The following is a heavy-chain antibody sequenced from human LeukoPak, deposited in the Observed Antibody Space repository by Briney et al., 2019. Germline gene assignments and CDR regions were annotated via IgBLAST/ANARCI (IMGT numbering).Heavy chain of an antibody. V-gene: IGHV3-7*01. CDR1: GFIFSNYW. CDR3: AELGITMIGGV. Sequence: GGSLRLSCVASGFIFSNYWMSWVRQVPGKGLEWVANMKQDGREKYLVDSVKGRFTISRDNAKNSVYLQMNSLTDEDTGVYYCAELGITMIGGVWGKGTTVTISS. CDR2: MKQDGREK. J-gene: IGHJ6*04. D-gene: IGHD3-10*02.